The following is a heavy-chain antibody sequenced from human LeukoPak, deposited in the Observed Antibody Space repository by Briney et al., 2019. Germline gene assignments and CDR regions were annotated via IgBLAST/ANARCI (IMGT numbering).Heavy chain of an antibody. J-gene: IGHJ4*02. V-gene: IGHV4-59*08. CDR3: ARSCGSSSCYHYFDY. D-gene: IGHD2-2*01. CDR2: IYYSGST. CDR1: GGSISSYY. Sequence: SETLSLTCTVSGGSISSYYWSWIRQPPGKGLEWIAYIYYSGSTNYNPSLKSRVTISVDTSKNQFSLKLSSVTAADTAVYYCARSCGSSSCYHYFDYWGQGILVTVSS.